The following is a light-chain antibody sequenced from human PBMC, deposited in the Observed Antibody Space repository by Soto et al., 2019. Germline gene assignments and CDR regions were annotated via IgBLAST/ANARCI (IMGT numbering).Light chain of an antibody. CDR2: AAS. CDR3: QKYNSAPMYT. V-gene: IGKV1-27*01. J-gene: IGKJ2*01. Sequence: DILMTQSPSSLSASVGDRVTITCRASQGISNYLAWYQQKPGKVPKLLIYAASTLQSGVPSRFSGSGSGTDFTLTISSLQPEDVATYYCQKYNSAPMYTFGQGTKLEIK. CDR1: QGISNY.